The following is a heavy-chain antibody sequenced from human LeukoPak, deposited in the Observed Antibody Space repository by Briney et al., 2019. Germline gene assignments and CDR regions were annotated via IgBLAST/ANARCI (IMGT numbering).Heavy chain of an antibody. CDR2: IYTSGST. V-gene: IGHV4-4*07. D-gene: IGHD2-2*01. CDR3: AGNPGYCSSTSCPRSYWYFDL. CDR1: GGSISSYY. Sequence: SETLSLTCTVSGGSISSYYWSWIRQPAGKGLEWIGRIYTSGSTNYNPSLKSRVTMSVDTSKNQSSLKLSSVTAADTAVYYCAGNPGYCSSTSCPRSYWYFDLWGRGTLVTVSS. J-gene: IGHJ2*01.